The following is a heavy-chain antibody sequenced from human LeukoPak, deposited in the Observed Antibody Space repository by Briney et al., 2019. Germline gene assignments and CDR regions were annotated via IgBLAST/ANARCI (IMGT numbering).Heavy chain of an antibody. CDR1: GGSISSSSYY. J-gene: IGHJ4*02. Sequence: SETLSLTCTVSGGSISSSSYYWGWIRQPPGKGLEWIGSIYYSGSTYYNPSLKSRVTISVDTSKNQFSLKLSSVTAADTAVYYCARVVGIFRVVIAQGPADYWGQGTLVTVSS. CDR2: IYYSGST. D-gene: IGHD3-3*01. CDR3: ARVVGIFRVVIAQGPADY. V-gene: IGHV4-39*01.